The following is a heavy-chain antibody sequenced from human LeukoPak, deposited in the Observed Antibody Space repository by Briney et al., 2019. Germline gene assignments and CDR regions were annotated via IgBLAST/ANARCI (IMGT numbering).Heavy chain of an antibody. CDR3: AKPRDIDSWAFDV. J-gene: IGHJ3*01. V-gene: IGHV3-30*18. CDR1: EFTFNNHD. CDR2: ISYDGRNK. D-gene: IGHD2-15*01. Sequence: GRSLRLSCADSEFTFNNHDMHWVRQAPGKGLEWVAAISYDGRNKYYADSVKGRFTISRDNSKNTLNLQMNSLRTEDTAVFYCAKPRDIDSWAFDVWGQGTMVTVSS.